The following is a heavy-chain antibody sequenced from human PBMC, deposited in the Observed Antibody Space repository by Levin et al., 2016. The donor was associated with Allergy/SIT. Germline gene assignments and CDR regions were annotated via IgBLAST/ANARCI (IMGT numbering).Heavy chain of an antibody. V-gene: IGHV4-61*02. CDR1: GGSINSGSYY. Sequence: SETLSLTCTVSGGSINSGSYYWSWIRQPAGKGLEWIGRINISGRTNYNPSLKSRVTISVDTSKNQFSLKLSSVTAADTAVYYCASAVWNPYYPFDPWGQGTLVTVSS. CDR2: INISGRT. D-gene: IGHD3-3*01. CDR3: ASAVWNPYYPFDP. J-gene: IGHJ5*02.